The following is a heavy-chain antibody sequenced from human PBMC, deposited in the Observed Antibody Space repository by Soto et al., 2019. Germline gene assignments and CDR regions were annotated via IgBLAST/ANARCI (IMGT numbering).Heavy chain of an antibody. CDR3: ARESGGATATLDYYHFYMDV. CDR1: GYTFSDYY. CDR2: INPNSGDA. Sequence: QVQLVQSGAEVKKPGASVTVSCKASGYTFSDYYLHWVRQAPGQGPEWMGRINPNSGDAKFAQKFQGRVTMTRDTSVRTAFMELNWLKSDDTAVYYCARESGGATATLDYYHFYMDVWGKWTTVTVSS. V-gene: IGHV1-2*06. J-gene: IGHJ6*03. D-gene: IGHD1-26*01.